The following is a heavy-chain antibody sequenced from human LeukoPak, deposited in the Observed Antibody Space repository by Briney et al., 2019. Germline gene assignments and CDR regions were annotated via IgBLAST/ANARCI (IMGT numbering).Heavy chain of an antibody. Sequence: SETLSLTCTVSGGSISSGGYYWSWIRQPPGKGLEWIGYIYHSGSTYYNPSLKSRVTISVDRSKNQFSLKLSSVTAADTAVYYCAREVIAAAGRYFDYWGQGTLVTVSS. J-gene: IGHJ4*02. CDR2: IYHSGST. D-gene: IGHD6-13*01. V-gene: IGHV4-30-2*01. CDR3: AREVIAAAGRYFDY. CDR1: GGSISSGGYY.